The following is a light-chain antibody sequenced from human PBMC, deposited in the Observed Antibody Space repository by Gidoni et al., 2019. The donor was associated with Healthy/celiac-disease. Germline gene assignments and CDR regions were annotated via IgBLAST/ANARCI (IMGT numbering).Light chain of an antibody. CDR2: GAS. V-gene: IGKV3-15*01. CDR1: QSVSSN. Sequence: ELVMTQSPATLSVSPGERATLSCRASQSVSSNLAWYQQKPGQAPRLLIYGASTRATGIPARFSGSGSGTEFTLTISSLQSEDFAVYYCQQYNNWPYTFXQXTKLEIK. J-gene: IGKJ2*01. CDR3: QQYNNWPYT.